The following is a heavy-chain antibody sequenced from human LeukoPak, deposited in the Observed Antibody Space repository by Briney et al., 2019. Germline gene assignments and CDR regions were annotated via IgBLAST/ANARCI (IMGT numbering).Heavy chain of an antibody. CDR3: ARGKRLWFGELYPYYYYMDV. J-gene: IGHJ6*03. D-gene: IGHD3-10*01. CDR1: GYTFTSYD. CDR2: MNPNSGNT. Sequence: ASVKVSCKASGYTFTSYDINWVRQATGQGLEWMGWMNPNSGNTGYAQKFQGRVTITRNTSISTAYMELSSLRSEDTAVYYCARGKRLWFGELYPYYYYMDVWGKGTTVTVSS. V-gene: IGHV1-8*03.